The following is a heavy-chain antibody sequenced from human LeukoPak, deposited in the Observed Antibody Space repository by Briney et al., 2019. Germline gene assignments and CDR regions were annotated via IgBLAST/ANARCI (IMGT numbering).Heavy chain of an antibody. Sequence: PSETLSLTCTVSGDSISSYFWTWIRQPAGKGLEWLGRIYASGITNYNPSLRSRVTMSVDTSKNQFSLKLSSVTAADTAVYYCAREPLQSRPLDVWDKGTTVTVSS. CDR2: IYASGIT. CDR3: AREPLQSRPLDV. V-gene: IGHV4-4*07. CDR1: GDSISSYF. J-gene: IGHJ6*04. D-gene: IGHD4-11*01.